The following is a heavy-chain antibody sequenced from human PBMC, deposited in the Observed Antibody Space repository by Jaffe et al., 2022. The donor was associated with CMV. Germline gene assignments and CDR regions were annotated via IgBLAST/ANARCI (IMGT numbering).Heavy chain of an antibody. CDR3: ARIFDSSSRGYAADY. CDR2: INPNSGGT. Sequence: QVQLVQSGAEVKKPGASVKVSCKASGYTFTGYYMHWVRQAPGQGLEWMGWINPNSGGTNYAQKFQGWVTMTRDTSISTAYMELSRLRSDDTAVYYCARIFDSSSRGYAADYWGQGTLVTVSS. V-gene: IGHV1-2*04. J-gene: IGHJ4*02. D-gene: IGHD6-13*01. CDR1: GYTFTGYY.